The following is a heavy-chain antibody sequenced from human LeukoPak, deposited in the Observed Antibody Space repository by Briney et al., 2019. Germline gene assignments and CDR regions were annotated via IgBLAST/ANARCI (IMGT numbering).Heavy chain of an antibody. V-gene: IGHV4-39*07. D-gene: IGHD3-3*01. CDR3: ASSRRYYDFWSGYYAFDY. CDR2: IYYSGST. Sequence: SETLSLTCTVSGGSISSSSYYWGWIRQPPGKGLEGIGRIYYSGSTYYNPSLKSRVTISVDTSKNQFSLKLSSVTAADTAVYYCASSRRYYDFWSGYYAFDYWGQGTLVTVSS. J-gene: IGHJ4*02. CDR1: GGSISSSSYY.